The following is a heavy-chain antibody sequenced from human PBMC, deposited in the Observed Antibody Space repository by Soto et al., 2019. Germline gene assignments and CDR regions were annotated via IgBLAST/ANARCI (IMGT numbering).Heavy chain of an antibody. CDR3: AKDRDDYRNYVFDY. V-gene: IGHV3-23*01. D-gene: IGHD4-4*01. J-gene: IGHJ4*02. CDR2: SSGSGSGGST. CDR1: GFTVTNYA. Sequence: GSLRLGCAASGFTVTNYAMTWVRQAPGKGLEWVSISSGSGSGGSTNYADSVKGRFTISRDNSKNTLYLQMNSLRVEDTAVYYCAKDRDDYRNYVFDYWGQGTLVTVSS.